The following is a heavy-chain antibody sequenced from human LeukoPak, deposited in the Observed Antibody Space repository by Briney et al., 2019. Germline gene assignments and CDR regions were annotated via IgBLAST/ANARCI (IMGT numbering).Heavy chain of an antibody. V-gene: IGHV4-34*01. Sequence: SETLSLTCAVYGGSFSGYYWSWIRPPPGKGLEWIGEINHSGSTNYNPSLKSRVTISVDTSKNQFSLKLSSVTAADTAVYYCARARGVLRYFVLDYWGQGTLVTVSS. CDR2: INHSGST. CDR1: GGSFSGYY. CDR3: ARARGVLRYFVLDY. D-gene: IGHD3-9*01. J-gene: IGHJ4*02.